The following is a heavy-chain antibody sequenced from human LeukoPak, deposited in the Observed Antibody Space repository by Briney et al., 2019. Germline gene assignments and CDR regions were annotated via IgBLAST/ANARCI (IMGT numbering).Heavy chain of an antibody. CDR3: ARDRRPPYCTSTDCRYLDP. Sequence: PSETLSLTCTVSGYSISSGYCWGWIRPPPGKGLEWIGSIYQSGTTYYNPSLKSRVTISVDTSRNQFSLKLSSVTAADTAVYYCARDRRPPYCTSTDCRYLDPWGQGTLVAVSS. J-gene: IGHJ5*02. D-gene: IGHD2-2*01. CDR2: IYQSGTT. V-gene: IGHV4-38-2*02. CDR1: GYSISSGYC.